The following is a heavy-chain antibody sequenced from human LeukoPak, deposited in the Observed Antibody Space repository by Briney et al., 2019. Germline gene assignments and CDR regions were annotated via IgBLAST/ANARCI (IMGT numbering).Heavy chain of an antibody. J-gene: IGHJ6*02. V-gene: IGHV3-23*01. D-gene: IGHD1-26*01. CDR3: ARRKVGPTNYYYGVDV. CDR2: VSASGLST. CDR1: GFTFSSYS. Sequence: GGSLRLSCAASGFTFSSYSMSWVRQSPGKGLEWVSSVSASGLSTYYADSVKGRFTISRDNSKNTLYLQMNSLTADDTALNYCARRKVGPTNYYYGVDVWGQGTTVTVSS.